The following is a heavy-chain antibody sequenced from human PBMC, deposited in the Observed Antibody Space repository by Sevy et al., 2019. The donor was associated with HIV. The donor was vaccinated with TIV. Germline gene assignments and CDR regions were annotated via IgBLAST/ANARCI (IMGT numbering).Heavy chain of an antibody. Sequence: GGSLRLSCAASVFTFSDYWMTWVRQAPGKDLEWVANIKRDESVKHYVDSVKGRFSVSRDNAKNSLYLHMNSLRADDTALYYCARDSSYCSGDKCYDVFDIWGQGTMVTVSS. CDR2: IKRDESVK. CDR3: ARDSSYCSGDKCYDVFDI. CDR1: VFTFSDYW. J-gene: IGHJ3*02. D-gene: IGHD2-21*01. V-gene: IGHV3-7*01.